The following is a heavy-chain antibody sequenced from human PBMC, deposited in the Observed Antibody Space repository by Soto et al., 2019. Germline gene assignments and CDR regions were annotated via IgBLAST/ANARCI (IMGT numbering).Heavy chain of an antibody. J-gene: IGHJ4*02. Sequence: QVQLQESGPGLVKPSETLSLTCTVSGDSLTRNYWSCIRQSPGKGLEWLAFIHNGRTTNYNPSLVGRVSISVDTSKSQLSLNLNSVTAADTAVYYCARALSGGFDYWGQGTLVTVSS. CDR1: GDSLTRNY. CDR3: ARALSGGFDY. D-gene: IGHD3-10*01. V-gene: IGHV4-59*01. CDR2: IHNGRTT.